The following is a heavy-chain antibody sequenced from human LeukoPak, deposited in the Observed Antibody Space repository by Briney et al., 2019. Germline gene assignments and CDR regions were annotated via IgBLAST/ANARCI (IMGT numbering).Heavy chain of an antibody. CDR1: GYTFTSYD. V-gene: IGHV1-8*01. Sequence: ASVKVSCKASGYTFTSYDINWVRQATGQGLEWMGLMNPNSGNTGYAQKFQGRVTMTRNTSISTAYMEMRSLRSEDTAVYYCARGGRSLRGDCSSTSCYWFDPWGQGTLVTVSS. D-gene: IGHD2-2*01. J-gene: IGHJ5*02. CDR2: MNPNSGNT. CDR3: ARGGRSLRGDCSSTSCYWFDP.